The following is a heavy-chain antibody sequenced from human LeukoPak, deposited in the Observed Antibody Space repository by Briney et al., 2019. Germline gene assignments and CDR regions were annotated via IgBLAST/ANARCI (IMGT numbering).Heavy chain of an antibody. V-gene: IGHV3-30*03. J-gene: IGHJ6*02. CDR2: ISYDGSNK. D-gene: IGHD3-9*01. Sequence: GGSLRLSCAASGFTFSSYGMHWVRQAPGKGLEWVAVISYDGSNKYYADSVKGRFTISRDNSKNTLYLQMNSLRAEDTAVYYCARGEPDRYYDILTGYYTLYYGMDVWGQGTTVTVSS. CDR3: ARGEPDRYYDILTGYYTLYYGMDV. CDR1: GFTFSSYG.